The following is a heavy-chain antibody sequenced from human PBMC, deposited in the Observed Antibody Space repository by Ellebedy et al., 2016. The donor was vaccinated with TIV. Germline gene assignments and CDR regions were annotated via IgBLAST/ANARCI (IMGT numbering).Heavy chain of an antibody. J-gene: IGHJ2*01. Sequence: GGSLRLSCTASGFSVTNYWMTWVRQAPGKGLEWVANINEDATKKHYVDSVKGRFTISRDNAGNSLYLQMSSLGAEDTAVYYCARAIYGASYLWGRGTLVTVSS. CDR1: GFSVTNYW. V-gene: IGHV3-7*01. D-gene: IGHD4-17*01. CDR3: ARAIYGASYL. CDR2: INEDATKK.